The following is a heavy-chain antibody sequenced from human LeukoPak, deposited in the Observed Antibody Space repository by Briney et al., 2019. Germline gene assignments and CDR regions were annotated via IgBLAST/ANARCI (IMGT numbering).Heavy chain of an antibody. V-gene: IGHV4-4*02. CDR3: ARVGRGDYVWDNSYYYYYMDV. Sequence: SETLSLTCTVSGDSISRSNWWSWVRQPPGEGLEWIGEIYQSRSANYNPSLKSRVTISVDKSKNQFSLNLSSETTADTAVYYCARVGRGDYVWDNSYYYYYMDVWGKGATVTVSS. J-gene: IGHJ6*03. D-gene: IGHD3-16*01. CDR2: IYQSRSA. CDR1: GDSISRSNW.